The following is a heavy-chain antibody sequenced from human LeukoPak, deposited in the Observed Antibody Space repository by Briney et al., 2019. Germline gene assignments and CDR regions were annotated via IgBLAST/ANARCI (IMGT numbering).Heavy chain of an antibody. CDR1: GFTFSSFG. V-gene: IGHV3-48*03. D-gene: IGHD7-27*01. CDR3: ARDVQSGPGY. Sequence: GGSLRLSCATSGFTFSSFGLNWVRQAPGKGLQWVSYISDTGSATYYADSVKGRFTISRDNAKNTLYLQMNSLRAEDTAVYYCARDVQSGPGYWGQGTLVTVSS. CDR2: ISDTGSAT. J-gene: IGHJ4*02.